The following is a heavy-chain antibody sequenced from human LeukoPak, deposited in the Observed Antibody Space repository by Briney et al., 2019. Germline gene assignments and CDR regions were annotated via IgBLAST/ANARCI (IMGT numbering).Heavy chain of an antibody. CDR3: ARAPSYTSSWYCDR. D-gene: IGHD6-13*01. J-gene: IGHJ4*02. V-gene: IGHV3-33*01. CDR1: GFTFSSYG. CDR2: IWYDGSNK. Sequence: GGSLRLSCAASGFTFSSYGMHWVRQAPGKGLEWVAVIWYDGSNKYYADSVKGRFTISRDNSKNTLYLQMNSLRAEDTAVYYCARAPSYTSSWYCDRWGQGTPVTVSS.